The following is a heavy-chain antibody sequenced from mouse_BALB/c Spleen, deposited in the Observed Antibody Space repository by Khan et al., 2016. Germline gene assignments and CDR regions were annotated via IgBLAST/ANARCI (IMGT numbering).Heavy chain of an antibody. CDR3: TTGYGNYCAWVY. CDR1: GFNITDYY. D-gene: IGHD2-1*01. V-gene: IGHV14-4*02. J-gene: IGHJ4*01. Sequence: VQLQQSGAELVRSGALAKLSCKASGFNITDYYIHWVRQRPEPGLEWIGWLDPENGDTEYAPQFQGKATMTAHTSSNTAYLHLSSLTSAATAVYDSTTGYGNYCAWVYWGQGTSVSVSS. CDR2: LDPENGDT.